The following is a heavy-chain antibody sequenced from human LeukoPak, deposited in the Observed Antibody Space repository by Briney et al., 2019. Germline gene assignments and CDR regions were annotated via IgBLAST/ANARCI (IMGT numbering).Heavy chain of an antibody. CDR2: ISYDGSNK. Sequence: PGGSLGLSWAASGFTFSSYNMNWVRQAPGKGLEWVAVISYDGSNKYYADSVKGRFTISRDNSKNTLYLQMNSLRAEDTAVYYCANGYCSGGSCYYYYGMDVWGQGTTVTVSS. CDR3: ANGYCSGGSCYYYYGMDV. J-gene: IGHJ6*02. CDR1: GFTFSSYN. V-gene: IGHV3-30*18. D-gene: IGHD2-15*01.